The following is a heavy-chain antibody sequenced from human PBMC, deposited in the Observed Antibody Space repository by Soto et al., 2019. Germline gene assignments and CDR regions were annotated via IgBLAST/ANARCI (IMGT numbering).Heavy chain of an antibody. J-gene: IGHJ6*02. D-gene: IGHD5-12*01. CDR3: ARDNERLRLGGNYYFILDV. CDR1: GGTFRTSA. V-gene: IGHV1-69*12. CDR2: IMPVFRRP. Sequence: QVQLVQSGAEVKKPGSSVKVSCKASGGTFRTSAISWVRQAPGQGLEWVGGIMPVFRRPKYAQNFQDRVTINADESTSTAYMELNSPKSDDTAVYYCARDNERLRLGGNYYFILDVWGQGTAGTVAS.